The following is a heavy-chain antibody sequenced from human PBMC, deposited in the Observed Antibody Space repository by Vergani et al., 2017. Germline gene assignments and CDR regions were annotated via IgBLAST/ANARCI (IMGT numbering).Heavy chain of an antibody. CDR1: GGSISNYY. Sequence: QLQLQESGPGLVKPSETLSLTCTVSGGSISNYYWSWIRQPPGKGLEWIGYIYYSGSTNYNPSLKSRVTISVDTSKNQFSLKLSSVTAADTAVYYCASTSSIAARFWYFDLWGRGTLVTVSS. CDR3: ASTSSIAARFWYFDL. J-gene: IGHJ2*01. CDR2: IYYSGST. D-gene: IGHD6-6*01. V-gene: IGHV4-59*01.